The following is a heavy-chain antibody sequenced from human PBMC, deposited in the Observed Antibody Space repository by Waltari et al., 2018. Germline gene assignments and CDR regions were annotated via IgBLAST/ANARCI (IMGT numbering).Heavy chain of an antibody. V-gene: IGHV5-51*03. CDR1: AYKVSSYW. D-gene: IGHD6-25*01. CDR2: IYPGDSDT. Sequence: EGQLVQSGAEVKKPGESLKISCKGSAYKVSSYWIGWVRQMPGKGLEWMGIIYPGDSDTRYSPSFQGQVTISVDKSISTAYLQWSSLKTSDTAMYYCARSTGSGYPALDWWGQGTLVTVSS. J-gene: IGHJ4*02. CDR3: ARSTGSGYPALDW.